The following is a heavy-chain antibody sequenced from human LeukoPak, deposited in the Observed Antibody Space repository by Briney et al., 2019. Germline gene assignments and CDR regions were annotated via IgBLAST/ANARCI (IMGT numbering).Heavy chain of an antibody. Sequence: GESLKISCKGSGYSFTSYWIGWVCQMPGKGLEWMGIIYPGDSDTRYSPSFQGQVTISADKSISTAYLQWSSLKASDTAMYYCAKSLPSVITPTSPDYWGQGTLVTVSS. V-gene: IGHV5-51*01. J-gene: IGHJ4*02. CDR1: GYSFTSYW. CDR3: AKSLPSVITPTSPDY. D-gene: IGHD4-23*01. CDR2: IYPGDSDT.